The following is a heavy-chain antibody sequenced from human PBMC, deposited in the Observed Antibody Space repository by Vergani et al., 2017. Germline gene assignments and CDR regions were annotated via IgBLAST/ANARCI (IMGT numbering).Heavy chain of an antibody. J-gene: IGHJ6*02. CDR3: ARENIYYYYGMDV. CDR2: ISSSGSTI. Sequence: EVQLVESGGGLVKPGGSLRLSCAASGFTFSSYEMNWVRQAPGKGLEWVSYISSSGSTIYYADSVKGRFTISRDNAKNSLYLQMNSLRAEDTAVYYCARENIYYYYGMDVWGQGTTVTVSS. CDR1: GFTFSSYE. D-gene: IGHD1/OR15-1a*01. V-gene: IGHV3-48*03.